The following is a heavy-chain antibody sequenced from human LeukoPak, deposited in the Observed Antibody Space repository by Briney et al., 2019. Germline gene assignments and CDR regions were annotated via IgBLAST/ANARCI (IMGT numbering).Heavy chain of an antibody. J-gene: IGHJ4*02. Sequence: PSETLSLTCGVSGVSISGTNWWSWVRQPPGQGLEWIGEISLRGLTNYNPSLRSRLTMSLDESKNQVSLNLISVTAADTAVYYCSRESGPFSPFGFWGQGTLVSVHS. CDR1: GVSISGTNW. CDR3: SRESGPFSPFGF. D-gene: IGHD1-26*01. V-gene: IGHV4-4*02. CDR2: ISLRGLT.